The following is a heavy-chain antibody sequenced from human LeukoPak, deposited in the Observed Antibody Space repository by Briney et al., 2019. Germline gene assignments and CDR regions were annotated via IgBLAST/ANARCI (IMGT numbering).Heavy chain of an antibody. CDR3: ARTRYYYNSRSYGAPXYFDX. Sequence: SQTLSLTCTVSGGSISSGTNYWTWIRQPPGKGLEWIGSIYYSGSTYYNPSLKSRVTISVDTSKNQFSLKLSSVTAADTAVYYCARTRYYYNSRSYGAPXYFDXWXXXTLVTVS. J-gene: IGHJ4*01. CDR2: IYYSGST. D-gene: IGHD3-10*01. CDR1: GGSISSGTNY. V-gene: IGHV4-39*01.